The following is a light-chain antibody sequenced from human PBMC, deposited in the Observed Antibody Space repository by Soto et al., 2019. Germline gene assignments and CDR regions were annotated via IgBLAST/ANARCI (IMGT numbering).Light chain of an antibody. V-gene: IGLV2-8*01. Sequence: QSALTQPPSASGSPGQSVSISCTGTSGDVGGYDYVFWYQQHPGKAPKLIIFDVNKRPSGVPERFSGSKSGNTASLTVSGLQAEDAADYYCNSFAVRHFVFGTGTQLTVL. CDR3: NSFAVRHFV. J-gene: IGLJ1*01. CDR1: SGDVGGYDY. CDR2: DVN.